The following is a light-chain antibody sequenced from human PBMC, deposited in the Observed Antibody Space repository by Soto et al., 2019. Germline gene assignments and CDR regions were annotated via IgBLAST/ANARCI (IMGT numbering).Light chain of an antibody. J-gene: IGKJ2*01. CDR1: QSVTTNY. Sequence: EIVLTQSPGTLSLSPGKRATLSCRASQSVTTNYLAWYQHKPGQAPRLLIYGASSRATGIPDRFSGSGSGTDFTLTISRLEPEDFAVYYCQQYGSSPYTFVQGTKLEIK. V-gene: IGKV3-20*01. CDR2: GAS. CDR3: QQYGSSPYT.